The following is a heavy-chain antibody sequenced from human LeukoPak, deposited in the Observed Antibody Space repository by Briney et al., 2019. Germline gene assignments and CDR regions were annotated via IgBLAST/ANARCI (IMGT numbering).Heavy chain of an antibody. J-gene: IGHJ6*02. CDR3: AREALRAPLTIFGVVTNSNYYYGMDV. CDR1: GFTFSSYW. V-gene: IGHV3-7*01. D-gene: IGHD3-3*01. Sequence: PGGSLRLSCAASGFTFSSYWMSWVRQAPGKGLEWVANIKQDGSEKYYVDSVKGRFTISRDNAKNSLYLQMNSLRAEDTAVYYCAREALRAPLTIFGVVTNSNYYYGMDVWGQGTTVTVSS. CDR2: IKQDGSEK.